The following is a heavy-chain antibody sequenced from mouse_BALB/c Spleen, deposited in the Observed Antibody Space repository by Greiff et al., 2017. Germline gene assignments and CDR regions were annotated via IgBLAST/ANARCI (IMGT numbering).Heavy chain of an antibody. CDR3: TRGDYRYAWYFDV. V-gene: IGHV5-6-4*01. J-gene: IGHJ1*01. D-gene: IGHD2-14*01. CDR2: ISSGGIYT. CDR1: GFSFSSYT. Sequence: EVQLVESGGGLVKPGGSLKLSCAASGFSFSSYTMSWVRQTPEKRLEWVATISSGGIYTYYPDSVKGRFTISRDNAKNTLYLQMSSLKSEDTAMYYCTRGDYRYAWYFDVWGAGTTVTVSS.